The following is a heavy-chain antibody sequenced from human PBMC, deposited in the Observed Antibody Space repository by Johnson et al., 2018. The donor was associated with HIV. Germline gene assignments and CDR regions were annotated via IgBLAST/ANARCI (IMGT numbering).Heavy chain of an antibody. V-gene: IGHV3-73*01. CDR1: GFTLGGSP. J-gene: IGHJ3*02. Sequence: VQLVESGGGLVQPGGSLKLSCAASGFTLGGSPMHWVRQASGKGLEWIGHIRNKANSYATEYAASVKGRFTISRDDSKNTAYLQMNSLKSEDTAVYYCAREPHNFWSPDAFDIWGQGTMVTVSS. D-gene: IGHD3-3*01. CDR3: AREPHNFWSPDAFDI. CDR2: IRNKANSYAT.